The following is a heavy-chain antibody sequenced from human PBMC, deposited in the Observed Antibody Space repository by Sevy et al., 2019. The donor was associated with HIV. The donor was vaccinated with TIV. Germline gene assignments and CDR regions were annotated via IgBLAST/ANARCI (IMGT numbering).Heavy chain of an antibody. CDR3: ALERLSSDVAEYFQN. D-gene: IGHD1-1*01. V-gene: IGHV3-30-3*01. Sequence: GSLRLSCATSGFTFSSYSMHWVRQAPGKGLEWVATISYDGINKHYADSVKGRFTISRDNFKNSLSLQMNSLRAGDTAVYFCALERLSSDVAEYFQNWGQGTLVTVSS. J-gene: IGHJ1*01. CDR2: ISYDGINK. CDR1: GFTFSSYS.